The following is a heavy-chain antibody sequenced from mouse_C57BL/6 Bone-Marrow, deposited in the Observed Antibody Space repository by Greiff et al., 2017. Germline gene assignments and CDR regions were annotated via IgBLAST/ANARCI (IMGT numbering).Heavy chain of an antibody. D-gene: IGHD2-5*01. Sequence: QVQLQQPGAELVKPGASVKLSCKASGYTFTSYWMNWVKQRPGQGLEWIGMIHPNSGSTNYNEKFKSKATLTVDKSSSTAYMQLSSLTSEDSAVYYFAYYSNYFPWFAYWGQGTLVTVSA. CDR1: GYTFTSYW. J-gene: IGHJ3*01. V-gene: IGHV1-64*01. CDR2: IHPNSGST. CDR3: AYYSNYFPWFAY.